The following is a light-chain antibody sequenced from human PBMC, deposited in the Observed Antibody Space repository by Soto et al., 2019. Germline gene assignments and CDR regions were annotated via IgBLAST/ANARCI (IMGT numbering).Light chain of an antibody. CDR1: QSVSSSY. V-gene: IGKV3-20*01. J-gene: IGKJ4*01. CDR2: GAS. Sequence: EIVLTQSPGTLSLSPGERATLSCRASQSVSSSYLAWYQQKPGQAPRILIYGASSRATGIPDRFSGSGSGTDFTLTISRLEPEDFAVYYCQQYGSSPLTFGGGTKGEIK. CDR3: QQYGSSPLT.